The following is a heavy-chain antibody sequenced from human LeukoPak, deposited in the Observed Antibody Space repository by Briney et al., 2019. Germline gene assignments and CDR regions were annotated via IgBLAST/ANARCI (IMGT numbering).Heavy chain of an antibody. CDR3: ANDFRYYFGSGTAS. CDR1: GFTFSSYV. Sequence: GGSLRLSCAASGFTFSSYVMFWVREAPGKGLEWVSFLTGSGGAADYADSVKGRFTTSRDNSKNTVYLQMNSLSAEDTAIYYCANDFRYYFGSGTASWGQGTLVTVSS. J-gene: IGHJ5*02. CDR2: LTGSGGAA. D-gene: IGHD3-10*01. V-gene: IGHV3-23*01.